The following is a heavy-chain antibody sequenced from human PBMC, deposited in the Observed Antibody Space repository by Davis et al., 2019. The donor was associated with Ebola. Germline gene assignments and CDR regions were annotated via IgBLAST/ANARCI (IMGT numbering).Heavy chain of an antibody. V-gene: IGHV3-48*02. CDR3: ARGRPSTVTKGFYFDY. CDR1: GFTFSSYS. J-gene: IGHJ4*02. D-gene: IGHD4-17*01. CDR2: ISSSSSTI. Sequence: GESLKTPCAASGFTFSSYSMNWVRQAPGKGLEWVSYISSSSSTIYYADTVKGRFTISRDNAKNSLYLQMNSLRDEDTAVYYCARGRPSTVTKGFYFDYWGQGTLVTVSS.